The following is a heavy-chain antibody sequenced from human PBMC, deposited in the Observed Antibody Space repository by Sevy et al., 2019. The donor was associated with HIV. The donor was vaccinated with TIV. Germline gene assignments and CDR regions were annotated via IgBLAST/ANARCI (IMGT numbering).Heavy chain of an antibody. J-gene: IGHJ6*02. CDR1: GYTFTSYA. D-gene: IGHD2-21*02. CDR3: AREGPLQGDSYPYYYYYYGMDV. V-gene: IGHV7-4-1*02. Sequence: ASVKVSCKASGYTFTSYAMNWVRQAPGQGLEWMGWINTNTGNPTYAQGFTGRFVFSLDTSVSTAYLQISSLKAEDTAVYYCAREGPLQGDSYPYYYYYYGMDVWGQGTTLTVSS. CDR2: INTNTGNP.